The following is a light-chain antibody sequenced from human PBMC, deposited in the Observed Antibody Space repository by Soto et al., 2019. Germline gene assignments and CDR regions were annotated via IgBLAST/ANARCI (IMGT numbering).Light chain of an antibody. Sequence: SYELTQPPSVSVAPGQTARITCGGDNIGGKSVHWYQQKPGQAPVLVVYDDSDRPSGIPERFSGSNSGNTATLTISRVEAGDEADYYCSSYTSSSTPYVFGTGTKLTVL. CDR3: SSYTSSSTPYV. V-gene: IGLV3-21*02. CDR1: NIGGKS. J-gene: IGLJ1*01. CDR2: DDS.